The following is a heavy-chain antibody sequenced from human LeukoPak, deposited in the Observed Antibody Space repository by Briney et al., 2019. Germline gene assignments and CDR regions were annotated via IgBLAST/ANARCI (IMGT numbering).Heavy chain of an antibody. J-gene: IGHJ4*02. CDR2: INPNGGAT. Sequence: ASVKVSCKTSGNRFTDYYLHWVRQAPGQGLEWMGWINPNGGATDYVQQFRSRVTMTRDTSNSTVFMELSGLRPDDTAVYYCARDEGGSSSWYGFDDWGQGTLVSVSS. D-gene: IGHD6-13*01. CDR1: GNRFTDYY. CDR3: ARDEGGSSSWYGFDD. V-gene: IGHV1-2*02.